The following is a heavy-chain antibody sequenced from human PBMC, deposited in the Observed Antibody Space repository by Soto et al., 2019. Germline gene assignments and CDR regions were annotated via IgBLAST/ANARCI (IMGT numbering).Heavy chain of an antibody. V-gene: IGHV4-34*01. CDR2: INHSGST. Sequence: ETLSLTCAVYGGSFSGYYWSWIRQPPGKGLEWIGEINHSGSTNYNPSLKSRVTISVDTSKNQFSLKLSSVTAADTAVYYCAKAPRSGYYIPYYFDYWGQGTLVTVSS. CDR1: GGSFSGYY. D-gene: IGHD3-3*01. CDR3: AKAPRSGYYIPYYFDY. J-gene: IGHJ4*02.